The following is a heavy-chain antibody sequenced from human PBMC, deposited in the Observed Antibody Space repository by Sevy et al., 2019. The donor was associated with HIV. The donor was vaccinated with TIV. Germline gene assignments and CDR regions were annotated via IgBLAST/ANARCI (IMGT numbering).Heavy chain of an antibody. CDR1: GFNFNIYS. J-gene: IGHJ4*02. CDR3: VRDGWNY. D-gene: IGHD2-15*01. Sequence: GGSLRLSCAVSGFNFNIYSMSWVRQAPGKGLEWVSLMTSSGSYILYADSVKGRFTISRDNAKNSVFLQMNSLRVEDTAVYYCVRDGWNYWGQGTLVTVSS. CDR2: MTSSGSYI. V-gene: IGHV3-21*01.